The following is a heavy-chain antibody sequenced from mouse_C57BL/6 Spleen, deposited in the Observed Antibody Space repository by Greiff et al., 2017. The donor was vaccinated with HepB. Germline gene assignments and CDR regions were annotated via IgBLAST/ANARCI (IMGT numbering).Heavy chain of an antibody. CDR3: ARGITTDRGAMDY. CDR2: INPSSGYT. Sequence: VKLMESGAELAKPGASVKLSCKASGYTFTSYWMHWVKQRPGQGLEWIGYINPSSGYTKYNQKFKDKATLTADKSSSTAYMQLSSLTYEDSAVYYCARGITTDRGAMDYWGQGTSVTVSS. D-gene: IGHD1-1*01. J-gene: IGHJ4*01. V-gene: IGHV1-7*01. CDR1: GYTFTSYW.